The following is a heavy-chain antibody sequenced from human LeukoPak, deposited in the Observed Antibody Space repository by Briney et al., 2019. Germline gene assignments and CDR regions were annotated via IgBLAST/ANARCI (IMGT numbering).Heavy chain of an antibody. D-gene: IGHD3-10*01. CDR3: ARVANSGCFDY. CDR1: GDSVGSSIW. V-gene: IGHV4-4*02. CDR2: IHHSGST. J-gene: IGHJ4*02. Sequence: PSETLSLTCDVSGDSVGSSIWWSWARQPPGKGLEWIGEIHHSGSTTYNPSLKSRLTISVDKSKNQFSLKLSSVTAADTAVYYCARVANSGCFDYWGQGTLVTVSS.